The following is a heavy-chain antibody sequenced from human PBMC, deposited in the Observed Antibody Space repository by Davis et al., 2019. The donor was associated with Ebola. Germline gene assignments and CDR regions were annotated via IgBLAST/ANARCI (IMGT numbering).Heavy chain of an antibody. D-gene: IGHD3-10*01. CDR2: INPNSGGT. J-gene: IGHJ6*04. V-gene: IGHV1-2*06. CDR1: RYTFTGYY. CDR3: ARLGYYGSGGYGMDV. Sequence: ASVTVSCKASRYTFTGYYMHWVRQAPGQGLEWMGRINPNSGGTNYAQKFQGRVTMTRDTSISTAYMELSRLRSDDTAVYYCARLGYYGSGGYGMDVWGKGTTVTVSS.